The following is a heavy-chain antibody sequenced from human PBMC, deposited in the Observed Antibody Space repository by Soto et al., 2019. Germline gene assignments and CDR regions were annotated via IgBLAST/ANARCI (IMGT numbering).Heavy chain of an antibody. CDR3: TTDGYSNQYYYSYYMDV. CDR2: IKSKTDGGTT. V-gene: IGHV3-15*01. Sequence: EVQLVESGGGLVKPGGSLRLSCAASGFTFSNAWMSWVRQAPGKGLEWVGRIKSKTDGGTTDYAAPVKGRFTISSDDSKNTLYLQMNSLKTEDTAVYYCTTDGYSNQYYYSYYMDVWGKGTTVTVSS. CDR1: GFTFSNAW. J-gene: IGHJ6*03. D-gene: IGHD4-4*01.